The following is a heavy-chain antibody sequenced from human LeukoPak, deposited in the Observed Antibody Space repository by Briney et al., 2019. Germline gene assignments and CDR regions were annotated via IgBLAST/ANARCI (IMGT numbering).Heavy chain of an antibody. J-gene: IGHJ1*01. CDR3: ASQIAAAGTVAIFQQ. V-gene: IGHV1-46*01. Sequence: ASVKVSCKASGYTFTSYYMHWVRQAPREGLEWMGIINPSGGSTSYAQKFQGRVTMTRHPSTSTVYMELSSLRAEDTAGYYCASQIAAAGTVAIFQQWGQSTVVSVS. D-gene: IGHD6-13*01. CDR2: INPSGGST. CDR1: GYTFTSYY.